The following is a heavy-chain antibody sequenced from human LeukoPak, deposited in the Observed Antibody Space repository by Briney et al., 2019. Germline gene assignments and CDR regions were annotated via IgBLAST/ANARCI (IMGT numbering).Heavy chain of an antibody. D-gene: IGHD6-13*01. CDR1: GFTVSSNY. Sequence: GGSLRLSCAASGFTVSSNYMSWVRQAPGKGLEWVSVIYSGGNTYYADSVEGRFTISRDNSKNSLYLQMNRLRAEDTAVYYCARAVSNWYLDFWGQGTLVSVSS. CDR2: IYSGGNT. V-gene: IGHV3-53*01. CDR3: ARAVSNWYLDF. J-gene: IGHJ4*02.